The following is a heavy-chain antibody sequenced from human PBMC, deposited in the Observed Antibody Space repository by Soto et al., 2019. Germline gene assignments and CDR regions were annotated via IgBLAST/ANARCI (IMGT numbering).Heavy chain of an antibody. D-gene: IGHD6-13*01. CDR1: GYTFTSYG. CDR2: ISAYNGNT. J-gene: IGHJ4*02. CDR3: ARYPGTLTDY. Sequence: QVQLVQSGAEVKKPGASVKVSCKASGYTFTSYGISWVRQAPGQGLEWMGWISAYNGNTNYAQKLQGRVTMTTDTRSSTVNMDQSSLTPDDTAVYYSARYPGTLTDYWGQGTLVTVSS. V-gene: IGHV1-18*01.